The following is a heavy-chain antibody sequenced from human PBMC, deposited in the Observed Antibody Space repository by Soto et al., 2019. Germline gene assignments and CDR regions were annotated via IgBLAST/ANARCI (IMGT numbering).Heavy chain of an antibody. Sequence: PSETLSLTCPVSGGSISSYYLSWIRQPPGKGLEWIGYIYHSGSTNYNPSLKSRVTISVDTSKNQFSLKLSSVTAADTAVYYCARDIVYAPARHYMDVWGKGTTVTVSS. D-gene: IGHD2-15*01. CDR2: IYHSGST. V-gene: IGHV4-59*01. CDR3: ARDIVYAPARHYMDV. CDR1: GGSISSYY. J-gene: IGHJ6*03.